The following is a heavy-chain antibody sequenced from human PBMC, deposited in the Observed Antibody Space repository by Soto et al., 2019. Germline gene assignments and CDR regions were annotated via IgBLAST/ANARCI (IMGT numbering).Heavy chain of an antibody. CDR1: GFTFSNYA. V-gene: IGHV3-30-3*01. J-gene: IGHJ6*02. D-gene: IGHD5-12*01. Sequence: PGGSLRLACAASGFTFSNYAMHWVRQAPGKGLEWVAVISYDGTKEFYADVVKGQFTISRDNSKNTLYLQMNSLRAEDTAVYYCARDYYRFNSGYGFIMDVWGQRTTVTVSS. CDR2: ISYDGTKE. CDR3: ARDYYRFNSGYGFIMDV.